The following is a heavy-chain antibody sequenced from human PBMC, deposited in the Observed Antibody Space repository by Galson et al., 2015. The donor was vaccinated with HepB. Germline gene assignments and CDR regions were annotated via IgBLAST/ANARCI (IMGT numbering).Heavy chain of an antibody. CDR3: ARVGYGSGSYTDYYYYMDV. D-gene: IGHD3-10*01. J-gene: IGHJ6*03. CDR2: ISSSSSTI. CDR1: GFTFSSYS. V-gene: IGHV3-48*01. Sequence: SLRLSCAASGFTFSSYSMNWVRQAPGKGLEWVSYISSSSSTIYYADSVKGRFTISRDNAKNSLYLQMNSLRAEDTAVYYCARVGYGSGSYTDYYYYMDVWGKGTTVTVSS.